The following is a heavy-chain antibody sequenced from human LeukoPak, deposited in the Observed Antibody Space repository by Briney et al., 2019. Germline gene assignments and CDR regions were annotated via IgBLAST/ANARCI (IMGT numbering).Heavy chain of an antibody. D-gene: IGHD6-19*01. Sequence: GGSLTLSCAASGFTFSSYWMSWVRQAPGKGLEWVANIKQDGSEKYYVDSVKGRFTISRDNAKNSLYLQMNSLRAEDTAVYYCARDTGLAHFDYWGQGTLVTVSS. V-gene: IGHV3-7*03. CDR2: IKQDGSEK. CDR3: ARDTGLAHFDY. CDR1: GFTFSSYW. J-gene: IGHJ4*02.